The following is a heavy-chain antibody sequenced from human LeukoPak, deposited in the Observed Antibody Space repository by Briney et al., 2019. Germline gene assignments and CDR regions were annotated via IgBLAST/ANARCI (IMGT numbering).Heavy chain of an antibody. CDR3: ARKRGGGSKVDY. V-gene: IGHV4-34*01. CDR1: GGSFSGYY. J-gene: IGHJ4*02. Sequence: SETLSLTCAVYGGSFSGYYWSWIRQPPGKGLEWIGEINHSGSTNYNPSLKSRVTISVDTSKNQFSLKLSSVTAADTAVYYCARKRGGGSKVDYWGQGTLVTVSS. D-gene: IGHD2-15*01. CDR2: INHSGST.